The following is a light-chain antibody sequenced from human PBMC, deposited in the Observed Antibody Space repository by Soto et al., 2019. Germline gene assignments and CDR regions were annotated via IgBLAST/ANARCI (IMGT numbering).Light chain of an antibody. J-gene: IGLJ3*02. CDR2: GNN. CDR3: QSYDSSLSGCV. CDR1: SSNIGAGYD. V-gene: IGLV1-40*01. Sequence: QSVLTQPPSVSGAPGQRVTISCTGSSSNIGAGYDVHWYQQLPGTAPKLLIYGNNNRPSGVPDRFSGSKSGTSASLAITGLQAMNEADYYCQSYDSSLSGCVFGGGTKLTVL.